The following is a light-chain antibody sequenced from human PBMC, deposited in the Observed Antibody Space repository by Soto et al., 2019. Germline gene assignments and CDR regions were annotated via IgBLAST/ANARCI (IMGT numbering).Light chain of an antibody. CDR3: SAYPSRSTLGVV. Sequence: QSALTQPASVSGSPGQSITISCTGTSSDVGGYNYGSWYQQHPGKAPILMIYDVSNRPSGVSNRFSGSKSGNTASLTISGRQAEDEADYYCSAYPSRSTLGVVFGGGTKVPVL. J-gene: IGLJ2*01. CDR2: DVS. V-gene: IGLV2-14*03. CDR1: SSDVGGYNY.